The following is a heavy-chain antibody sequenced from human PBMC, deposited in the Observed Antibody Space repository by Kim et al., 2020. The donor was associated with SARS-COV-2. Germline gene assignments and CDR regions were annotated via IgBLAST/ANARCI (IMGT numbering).Heavy chain of an antibody. CDR3: AKCGCCDSTGQYVYF. V-gene: IGHV3-53*01. CDR1: GFSVSNTY. Sequence: GGSLRLSCAASGFSVSNTYLRWVRQAPGKGLEWVSLIFSNGHTFYADSVEVGCTVSTNDWKDTKYLQMHSLGAENSADYVVAKCGCCDSTGQYVYF. J-gene: IGHJ1*01. CDR2: IFSNGHT. D-gene: IGHD3-22*01.